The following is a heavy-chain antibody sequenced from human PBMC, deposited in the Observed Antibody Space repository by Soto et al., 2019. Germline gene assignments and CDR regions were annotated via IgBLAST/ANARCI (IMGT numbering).Heavy chain of an antibody. CDR2: INHSGST. D-gene: IGHD4-17*01. CDR1: GGSFSGYY. V-gene: IGHV4-34*01. CDR3: ARGAAGVTTMYYFDY. J-gene: IGHJ4*02. Sequence: QVQLQQWGAGLLKPSETLSLTCAVYGGSFSGYYWSWIRQPPGKGLEWIGEINHSGSTNYNPSLKSRVARSVDPSKNQFSLKLSSVTAADTAVYYCARGAAGVTTMYYFDYWGQGTLVTVSS.